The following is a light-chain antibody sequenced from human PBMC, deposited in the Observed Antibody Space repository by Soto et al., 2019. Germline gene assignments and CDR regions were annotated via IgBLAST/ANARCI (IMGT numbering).Light chain of an antibody. Sequence: DIQMTQSPSTLSASVGDRVTITCRASQSISNLLAWYQQKPGQAPKLLIYDASSLESGVPSRFSGSGSGTEFTLTIGGLQPDDFAGYYCQQYNSFSLTCGGGSKVEIK. J-gene: IGKJ4*01. V-gene: IGKV1-5*01. CDR1: QSISNL. CDR3: QQYNSFSLT. CDR2: DAS.